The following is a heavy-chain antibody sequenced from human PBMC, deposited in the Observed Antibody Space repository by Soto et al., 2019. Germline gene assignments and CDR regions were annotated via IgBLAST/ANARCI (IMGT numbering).Heavy chain of an antibody. D-gene: IGHD3-10*01. Sequence: EVRLVESGRGLVQPGGSLRLSCAASGFTLSRHWMHWVRQAPGKGLLWLSRISGDGSNTNNADSVKGRFTSSRDNPKNTLYLQMNSLRVEDTAVYFCARGGPYASGSSYFDYWGQGVLVTVSS. CDR3: ARGGPYASGSSYFDY. V-gene: IGHV3-74*01. J-gene: IGHJ4*02. CDR1: GFTLSRHW. CDR2: ISGDGSNT.